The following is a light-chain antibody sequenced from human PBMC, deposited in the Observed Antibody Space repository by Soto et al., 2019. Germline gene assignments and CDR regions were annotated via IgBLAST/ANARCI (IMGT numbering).Light chain of an antibody. V-gene: IGKV3-20*01. Sequence: EIVLTQSPDPLSLSPGERVTLSCRASPRMTNNFLAWFQQKPGLAPRLLIHGASTRASGVPDRFTGGGSGTDFVLTISRVEPEDFAVYYCQQYGRSPFTFGHGTKLQIK. CDR3: QQYGRSPFT. CDR1: PRMTNNF. CDR2: GAS. J-gene: IGKJ2*01.